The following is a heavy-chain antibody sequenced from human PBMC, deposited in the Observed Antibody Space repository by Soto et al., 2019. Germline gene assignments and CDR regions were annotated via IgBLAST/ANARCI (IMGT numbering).Heavy chain of an antibody. D-gene: IGHD2-21*02. CDR1: GFTFTTHG. J-gene: IGHJ4*02. V-gene: IGHV3-30*03. CDR3: ARTRGGDSTGAFDC. Sequence: QVQLVQSGGGVVQPGRSLRLSCAASGFTFTTHGMHWVRQAPGKGLDWVALISHDGSDKYYADSVKGRFTISRDNLKNTLYLQMNSLRAEDAAVYYCARTRGGDSTGAFDCWCLVTLVTVSS. CDR2: ISHDGSDK.